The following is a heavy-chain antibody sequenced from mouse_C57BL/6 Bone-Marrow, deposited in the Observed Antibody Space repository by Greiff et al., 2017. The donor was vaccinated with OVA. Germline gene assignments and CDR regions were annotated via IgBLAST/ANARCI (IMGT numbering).Heavy chain of an antibody. CDR1: GYTFTSYW. CDR3: ARRLNWDVDWYFDV. CDR2: INPSNGGT. D-gene: IGHD4-1*02. V-gene: IGHV1-53*01. Sequence: QVQLKQPGTELVKPGASVKLSCKASGYTFTSYWMHWVKQRPGQGLEWIGNINPSNGGTNYNEKFKSKATLTVDKSSSTAYMQLSSLTSEDSAVYYCARRLNWDVDWYFDVWGTGTTVTVSS. J-gene: IGHJ1*03.